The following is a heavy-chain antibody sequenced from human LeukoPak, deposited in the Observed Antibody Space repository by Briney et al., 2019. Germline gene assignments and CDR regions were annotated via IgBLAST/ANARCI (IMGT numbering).Heavy chain of an antibody. CDR3: AGGIAVAGIDY. CDR1: GGSISSYY. Sequence: SETLSLTCTVSGGSISSYYWSWIRQPPGKGLEWIGYIYYSGSTNYNPSLKSRVTISVDTSKDQFSLELSSVTAADTAVYYCAGGIAVAGIDYWGQGTLVTVSS. D-gene: IGHD6-19*01. V-gene: IGHV4-59*08. CDR2: IYYSGST. J-gene: IGHJ4*02.